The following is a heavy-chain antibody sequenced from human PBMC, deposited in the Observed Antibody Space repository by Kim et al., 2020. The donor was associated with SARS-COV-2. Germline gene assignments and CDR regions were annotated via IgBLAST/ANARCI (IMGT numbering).Heavy chain of an antibody. CDR2: ISGSGGST. CDR3: AASVVLRYFDGAGGMDV. D-gene: IGHD3-9*01. CDR1: GFTFSSYA. V-gene: IGHV3-23*01. J-gene: IGHJ6*02. Sequence: GGSLRLSCAASGFTFSSYAMSWVRQAPGKGLEWVSAISGSGGSTYYADSVKGRFTISRDNSKNTLYLQMNSLRAEDTAVYYCAASVVLRYFDGAGGMDVWGQGTTVTVSS.